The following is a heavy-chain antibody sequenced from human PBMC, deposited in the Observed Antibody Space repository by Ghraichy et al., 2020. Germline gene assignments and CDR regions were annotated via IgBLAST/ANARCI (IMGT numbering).Heavy chain of an antibody. Sequence: SETLSLTCAVSGYSISSGYYWGWIRQPPGKGLEWIGSIYHSGSTYYNPSLKSRVTISVDTSKNQFSLKLSSVTAADTAVYYCARADYDFWSGYYLAPPDYWGQGTLVTVSS. CDR1: GYSISSGYY. J-gene: IGHJ4*02. V-gene: IGHV4-38-2*01. CDR3: ARADYDFWSGYYLAPPDY. D-gene: IGHD3-3*01. CDR2: IYHSGST.